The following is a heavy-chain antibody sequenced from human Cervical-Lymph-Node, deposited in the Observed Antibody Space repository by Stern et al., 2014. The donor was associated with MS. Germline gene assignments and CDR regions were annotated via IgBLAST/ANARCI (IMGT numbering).Heavy chain of an antibody. V-gene: IGHV4-38-2*02. CDR3: AREEQQLVHGNWFDP. CDR2: IFHSGST. D-gene: IGHD6-13*01. CDR1: GYSISSGYY. J-gene: IGHJ5*02. Sequence: QLQLQESGPGLVKPSETLSLTCTVSGYSISSGYYWGWIRQPPGKGLAWIGSIFHSGSTYYNPSLKSRVTISVETSKNQFSLKLSSVTAADTAVYYCAREEQQLVHGNWFDPWGQGTLVTVSS.